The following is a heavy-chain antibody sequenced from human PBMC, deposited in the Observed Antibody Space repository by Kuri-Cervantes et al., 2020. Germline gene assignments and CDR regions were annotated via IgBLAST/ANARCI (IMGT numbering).Heavy chain of an antibody. D-gene: IGHD2-15*01. Sequence: LRLSCAVSGGSISSGGYSWSWIRQPPGKGLEWIGYIYHSGSTYYNPSLKSRVTISVDRSKNQFSLKLSSVTTTDTAVYYCASKDRRNYYFDRWGQGTLVTVSS. CDR2: IYHSGST. CDR3: ASKDRRNYYFDR. V-gene: IGHV4-30-2*01. CDR1: GGSISSGGYS. J-gene: IGHJ4*02.